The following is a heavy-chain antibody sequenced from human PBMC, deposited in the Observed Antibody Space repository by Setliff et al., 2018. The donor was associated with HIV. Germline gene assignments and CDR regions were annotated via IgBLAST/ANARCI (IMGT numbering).Heavy chain of an antibody. CDR1: GGSISGYY. CDR2: IYTSGST. Sequence: SETLSLTCTVSGGSISGYYWSWIRQSPGRGLEWIGYIYTSGSTKYNPSLKSRVTISLDSSKNQFSLKLSSVTAADTAVYYCASGREAVAGALHFDYWSQGTLVTVSS. CDR3: ASGREAVAGALHFDY. D-gene: IGHD6-19*01. V-gene: IGHV4-4*08. J-gene: IGHJ4*02.